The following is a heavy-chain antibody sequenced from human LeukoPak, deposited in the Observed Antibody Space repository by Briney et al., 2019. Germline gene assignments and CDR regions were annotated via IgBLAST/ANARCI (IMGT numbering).Heavy chain of an antibody. D-gene: IGHD6-13*01. J-gene: IGHJ4*02. CDR2: IKQDGSEK. CDR3: AREGSSWYGEGFDY. Sequence: GGSLRLSCAASGFTFSSYWMSWVRQAPGKGLEWVANIKQDGSEKYYVDSVKGRFTISRDNAKNSLYLQMNSLRAEDTAVYYCAREGSSWYGEGFDYWGQGTLVTVSS. V-gene: IGHV3-7*01. CDR1: GFTFSSYW.